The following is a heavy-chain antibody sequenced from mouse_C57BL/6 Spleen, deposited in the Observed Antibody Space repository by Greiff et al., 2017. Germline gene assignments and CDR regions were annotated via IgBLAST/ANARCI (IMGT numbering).Heavy chain of an antibody. CDR1: GFNFSSYT. CDR3: ARHRYNGSSWYFDV. Sequence: EVQLVESGGGLVKPGGSLKLSCAASGFNFSSYTMSWVRQTPEKWLAWVATISGGGGNTYYPDSVKGRFTISRDNAKNTLYLQMSSLRSEDTALYYCARHRYNGSSWYFDVWGTGSTGTVSS. D-gene: IGHD1-1*01. J-gene: IGHJ1*03. CDR2: ISGGGGNT. V-gene: IGHV5-9*01.